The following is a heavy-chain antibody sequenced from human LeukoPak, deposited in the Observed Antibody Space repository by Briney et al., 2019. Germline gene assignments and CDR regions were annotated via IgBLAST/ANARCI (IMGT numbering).Heavy chain of an antibody. CDR1: GFTFSSYA. V-gene: IGHV3-30-3*01. CDR3: ARDLAAAPH. Sequence: GSLRLSCAASGFTFSSYAMHWVRQAPGKGLEWVAVISYDGSNKYYADSVKGRFTISRDNSKNTLYLQMNSLRAEDTAVYYCARDLAAAPHWGQGTLVTVSS. J-gene: IGHJ4*02. D-gene: IGHD6-13*01. CDR2: ISYDGSNK.